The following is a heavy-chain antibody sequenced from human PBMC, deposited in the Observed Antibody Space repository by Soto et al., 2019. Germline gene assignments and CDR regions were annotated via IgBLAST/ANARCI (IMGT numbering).Heavy chain of an antibody. Sequence: QVQLVQSGAEVKKPGASVKVSCKASGYTFTSYDINWVRQATGQGLEWMGWMNPNSGNTGYAQKFQGRVTLTRNTSISTAHMELSSQRSEDTAVYYCARAPSGSLNWFDPWGQGSLVTVSS. V-gene: IGHV1-8*01. J-gene: IGHJ5*02. CDR3: ARAPSGSLNWFDP. CDR2: MNPNSGNT. D-gene: IGHD1-26*01. CDR1: GYTFTSYD.